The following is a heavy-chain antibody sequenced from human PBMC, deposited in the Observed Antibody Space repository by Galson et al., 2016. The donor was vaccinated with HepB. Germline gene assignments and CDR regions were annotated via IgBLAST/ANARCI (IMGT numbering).Heavy chain of an antibody. Sequence: SLRLSCAASGFTLSSSAMSWVRQAPGKGLEWFSAIHNDGGSTYYADSVKGRFTLSRDNSKKTLYLQMNSLRAEDKAVYYCAKVNWDEDNSGVGDCWVQGTLVTVSS. CDR1: GFTLSSSA. CDR2: IHNDGGST. D-gene: IGHD4-23*01. V-gene: IGHV3-23*01. CDR3: AKVNWDEDNSGVGDC. J-gene: IGHJ4*02.